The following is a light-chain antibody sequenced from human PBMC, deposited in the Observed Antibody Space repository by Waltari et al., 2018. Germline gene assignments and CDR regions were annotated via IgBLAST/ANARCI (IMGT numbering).Light chain of an antibody. J-gene: IGKJ1*01. V-gene: IGKV2-30*02. CDR3: EQGTNVPRT. Sequence: DVVIIHSPPSLPITPDQPASIPTPSSQSLVHRDSKNYVNWLQQKPGQPPRRLIYQVSNRDSGVPDRFSGSGAGTDFTLKISRVEAEDVGVYYCEQGTNVPRTFGQGTKVEIK. CDR1: QSLVHRDSKNY. CDR2: QVS.